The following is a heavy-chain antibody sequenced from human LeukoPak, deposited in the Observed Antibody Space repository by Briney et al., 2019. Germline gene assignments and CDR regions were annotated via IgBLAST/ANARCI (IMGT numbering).Heavy chain of an antibody. D-gene: IGHD3-10*01. CDR1: GFTFSDYY. V-gene: IGHV3-11*01. CDR3: ARSLRVRGVPDYMDV. J-gene: IGHJ6*03. Sequence: GGSLRLSCAASGFTFSDYYMSWIRQAPGKGLEWVSYISSSGSTIYYAASVKGRFTISRDNAKNMVYLQMNSLRAEDTAVYYCARSLRVRGVPDYMDVWGKGTTVTISS. CDR2: ISSSGSTI.